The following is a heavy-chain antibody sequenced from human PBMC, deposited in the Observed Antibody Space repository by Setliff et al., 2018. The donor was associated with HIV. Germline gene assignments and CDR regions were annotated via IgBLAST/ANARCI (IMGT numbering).Heavy chain of an antibody. CDR1: GGSFSAYY. J-gene: IGHJ4*02. D-gene: IGHD3-16*01. Sequence: SETLSLTCAVYGGSFSAYYWSWIRQPPGKGLEWIGEIDHSGSTNYNPSFKSRVTISVDTSKNQFSLRLSSVTAADTAVYYCARLGEFWSQGSLVTVSS. CDR2: IDHSGST. CDR3: ARLGEF. V-gene: IGHV4-34*01.